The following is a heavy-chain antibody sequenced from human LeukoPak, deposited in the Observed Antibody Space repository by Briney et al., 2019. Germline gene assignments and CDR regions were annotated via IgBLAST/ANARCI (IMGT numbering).Heavy chain of an antibody. Sequence: GWSLRLSCAASGFTVSSNYMSWVRQAPGRGVKWVSVIYSGGSTYYADSVKGRFTISRDNSKNTLYLQMNSLRAEDTAVYYCASRATVTTDRFWFDPWGQGTLVTVSS. CDR2: IYSGGST. CDR1: GFTVSSNY. V-gene: IGHV3-53*01. J-gene: IGHJ5*02. D-gene: IGHD4-11*01. CDR3: ASRATVTTDRFWFDP.